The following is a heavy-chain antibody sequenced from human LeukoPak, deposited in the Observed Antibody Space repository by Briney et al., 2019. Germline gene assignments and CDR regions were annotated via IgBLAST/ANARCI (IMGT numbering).Heavy chain of an antibody. J-gene: IGHJ5*02. CDR1: GGSISSYY. CDR3: ARDSSGYYSP. Sequence: SETLSLTCTVSGGSISSYYWSWIRQPPGKGLEWIGYIYYNGNTNYNPSLKSRVTISVDTSKNQFSLQVSSVTAADTAVYYCARDSSGYYSPWGQGTLVTVSS. CDR2: IYYNGNT. D-gene: IGHD3-22*01. V-gene: IGHV4-59*01.